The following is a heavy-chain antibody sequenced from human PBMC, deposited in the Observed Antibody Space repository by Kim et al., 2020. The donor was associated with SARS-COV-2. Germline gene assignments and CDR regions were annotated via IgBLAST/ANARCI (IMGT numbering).Heavy chain of an antibody. D-gene: IGHD2-15*01. Sequence: SETLSLTCTVSGGSINSGGYYWSWIRQHPGKGLEWIGYIYYSGSTYYNPSLKSRVTISVDTSKNQFSLKLSSVTAADKAVYYWARVEYCSGGSCSRHNWFDPWGQGTLVTVSS. CDR2: IYYSGST. CDR1: GGSINSGGYY. CDR3: ARVEYCSGGSCSRHNWFDP. J-gene: IGHJ5*02. V-gene: IGHV4-31*03.